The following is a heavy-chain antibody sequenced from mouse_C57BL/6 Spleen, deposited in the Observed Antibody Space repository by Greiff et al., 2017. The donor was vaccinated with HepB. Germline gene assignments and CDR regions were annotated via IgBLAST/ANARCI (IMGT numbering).Heavy chain of an antibody. V-gene: IGHV1-4*01. J-gene: IGHJ1*03. Sequence: QVQLQQSGAELARPGASVKMSCKASGYTFTSYTMHWVKQRPGQGLEWIGYINPSSGYTKYNQKFKDKATLTADKSSSTAYMQLSSLTSEDSAVYYCARGAVRWYFDVWGTGTTVTVSS. CDR1: GYTFTSYT. D-gene: IGHD2-14*01. CDR2: INPSSGYT. CDR3: ARGAVRWYFDV.